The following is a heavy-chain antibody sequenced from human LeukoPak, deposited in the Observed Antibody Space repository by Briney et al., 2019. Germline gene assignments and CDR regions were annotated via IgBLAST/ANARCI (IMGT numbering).Heavy chain of an antibody. J-gene: IGHJ4*02. CDR2: SRNKGNIYTT. Sequence: GGSLRLSCVASGFTFSDHYMDWVRQAPGKGLEWVGRSRNKGNIYTTEYAASVKGRFTISRDDSKNTLYLQMNSLRAEDTAVYYCAKGSGGWHRYFIDYWGQGTLVTVSS. CDR1: GFTFSDHY. CDR3: AKGSGGWHRYFIDY. D-gene: IGHD6-19*01. V-gene: IGHV3-72*01.